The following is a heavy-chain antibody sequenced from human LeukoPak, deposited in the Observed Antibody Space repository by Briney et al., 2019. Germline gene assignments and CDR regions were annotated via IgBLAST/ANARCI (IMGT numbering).Heavy chain of an antibody. CDR1: GFTFSSYG. D-gene: IGHD3-3*01. Sequence: GGSLRPSCAASGFTFSSYGMHWVRQAPGKGLEWVAVIWYDGSNKYYADSVKGRFTISRDNSKNTLYLQMNSLRAEDTAVYYCARPENYDFWSGPYYYYGMDVWGQGTTVTVSS. V-gene: IGHV3-33*01. CDR2: IWYDGSNK. CDR3: ARPENYDFWSGPYYYYGMDV. J-gene: IGHJ6*02.